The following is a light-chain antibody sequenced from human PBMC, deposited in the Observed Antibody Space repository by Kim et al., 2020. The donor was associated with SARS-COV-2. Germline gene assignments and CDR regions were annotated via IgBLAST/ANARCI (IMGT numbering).Light chain of an antibody. CDR2: QDS. CDR1: KLGDKY. V-gene: IGLV3-1*01. CDR3: QAWDSSSWV. Sequence: VSPGQTASITCSGDKLGDKYACWYQQKPGQSPVLVIYQDSKRPSGIPERFSGSTSGNTATLTISGTQAMDEADYYCQAWDSSSWVFGGGTQLTVL. J-gene: IGLJ3*02.